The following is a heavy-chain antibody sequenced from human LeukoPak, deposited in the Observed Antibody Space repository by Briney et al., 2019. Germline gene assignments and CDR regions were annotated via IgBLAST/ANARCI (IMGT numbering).Heavy chain of an antibody. J-gene: IGHJ4*02. D-gene: IGHD6-13*01. CDR3: ARLPLLAAAGYPADY. CDR2: IYHDGST. Sequence: SETLSLTCAVSGGSISSNNWWIWVRQSPEKGLEWIGEIYHDGSTNYNPSLKSRVTISMDKSKNQLSLKLNFVTAADTAVYYCARLPLLAAAGYPADYWGQGTLVTVSS. V-gene: IGHV4-4*02. CDR1: GGSISSNNW.